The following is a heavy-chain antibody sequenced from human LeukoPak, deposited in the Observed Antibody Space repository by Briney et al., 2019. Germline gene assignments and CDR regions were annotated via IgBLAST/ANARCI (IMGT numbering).Heavy chain of an antibody. J-gene: IGHJ3*02. D-gene: IGHD6-13*01. CDR2: IYTSGGT. CDR1: GGSISSGNYY. CDR3: ARSYSSSWYSSFDI. Sequence: PSETLSLTCTVSGGSISSGNYYWSWIRQPAGKGLEWIGRIYTSGGTNCSPSLESRVTILIDTPKNQFSLRLSSVTAADTAVYYCARSYSSSWYSSFDIWGHGTMVTVSS. V-gene: IGHV4-61*02.